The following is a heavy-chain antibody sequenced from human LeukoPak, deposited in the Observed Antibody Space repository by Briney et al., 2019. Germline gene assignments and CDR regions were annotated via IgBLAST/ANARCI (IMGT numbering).Heavy chain of an antibody. CDR3: ARAPRGYDFWSGYYPDY. CDR2: ISSDGTYI. V-gene: IGHV3-21*01. CDR1: GFTFNYYG. J-gene: IGHJ4*02. D-gene: IGHD3-3*01. Sequence: GGSLRLSCAVSGFTFNYYGMNWVRQAPGKGLEWVSSISSDGTYIYYAGSVKGRFTISRDTAKKSLYLHMNSLRVEDTAVYYCARAPRGYDFWSGYYPDYWGQGTLVTVSS.